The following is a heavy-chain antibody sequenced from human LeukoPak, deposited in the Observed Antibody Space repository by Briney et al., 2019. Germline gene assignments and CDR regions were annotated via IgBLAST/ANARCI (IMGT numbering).Heavy chain of an antibody. J-gene: IGHJ5*02. CDR1: GGSFSGYY. CDR2: INHSGST. Sequence: KPSETLSLTCAVYGGSFSGYYWSWIRQPPGKGLEWIGEINHSGSTNYNPSLKSRVTISVDTSKNQFSLKLSSVTAADTAVYYCARGLKRSGSYYGFFFRFDPWGQGTLVTVSS. D-gene: IGHD1-26*01. V-gene: IGHV4-34*01. CDR3: ARGLKRSGSYYGFFFRFDP.